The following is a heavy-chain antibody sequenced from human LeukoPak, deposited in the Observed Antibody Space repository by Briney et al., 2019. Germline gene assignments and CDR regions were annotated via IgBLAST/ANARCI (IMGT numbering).Heavy chain of an antibody. Sequence: PGGSLRLSCVASGXTFSNAWMSWVRQPPGQGLEWIGEISLRGFTNYNPSLRSRLTMSLDESKNQVSLNLTSVTAADTAVYYCSRESGPFSPFGFWGQGTLVSVHS. V-gene: IGHV4-4*02. D-gene: IGHD1-26*01. CDR2: ISLRGFT. CDR3: SRESGPFSPFGF. J-gene: IGHJ4*02. CDR1: GXTFSNAW.